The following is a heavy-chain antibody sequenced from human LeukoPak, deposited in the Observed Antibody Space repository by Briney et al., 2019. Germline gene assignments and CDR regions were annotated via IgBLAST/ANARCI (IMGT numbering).Heavy chain of an antibody. CDR1: GGSISNTNHY. V-gene: IGHV4-39*01. CDR2: VYYSGTT. J-gene: IGHJ5*02. CDR3: ARQGDVFRFLRDNWFDP. Sequence: PSETLSLTCTVSGGSISNTNHYWGWIRQPPGKGLEWIGTVYYSGTTYFHPSLKSRVTMSVDTSKNQFSLNLSSVTAADTAVYYCARQGDVFRFLRDNWFDPWGQGTLVTVSS. D-gene: IGHD3-3*01.